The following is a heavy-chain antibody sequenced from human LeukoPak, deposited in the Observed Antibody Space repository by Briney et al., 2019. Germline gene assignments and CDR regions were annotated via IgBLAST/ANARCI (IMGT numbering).Heavy chain of an antibody. V-gene: IGHV3-23*01. Sequence: GGSLRLSCAASGFTFSSYAMSWVRKAPGKGLKWVSAISGSGGSTYYADSVKGRFTISRDNSKNTLYLQMNSLRAEDTAVYYCAKGSWAAVTTFDYWGQGTLVTVSS. J-gene: IGHJ4*02. CDR3: AKGSWAAVTTFDY. CDR1: GFTFSSYA. D-gene: IGHD4-17*01. CDR2: ISGSGGST.